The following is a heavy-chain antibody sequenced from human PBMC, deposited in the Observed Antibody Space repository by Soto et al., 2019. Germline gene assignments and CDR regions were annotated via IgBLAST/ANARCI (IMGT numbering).Heavy chain of an antibody. Sequence: QVQLVQSGADVKKPGSSVKVSCKASGGTFGSYAISWVRQAPGQGLEWMGGIIPIFDIENYAQKFQGRVTITADESTSTAHMELSRLRSEDTAVYYCARGYSYSFGMDVWGQETTVTVSS. D-gene: IGHD5-18*01. CDR3: ARGYSYSFGMDV. CDR1: GGTFGSYA. J-gene: IGHJ6*02. V-gene: IGHV1-69*12. CDR2: IIPIFDIE.